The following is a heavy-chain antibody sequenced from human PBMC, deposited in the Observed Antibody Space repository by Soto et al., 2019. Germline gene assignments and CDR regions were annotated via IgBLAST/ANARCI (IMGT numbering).Heavy chain of an antibody. D-gene: IGHD3-9*01. CDR3: ARLEGLATISYYFDC. CDR2: IYYRGNA. J-gene: IGHJ4*02. Sequence: SETLSLTCSVSDDSINSDKYYWGWIRHPPGKGLEWIGSIYYRGNAYYNPSLQTRVTISLDKSKSQFSLKLNSVTAADSAVYFCARLEGLATISYYFDCWAPGALVTVSS. V-gene: IGHV4-39*01. CDR1: DDSINSDKYY.